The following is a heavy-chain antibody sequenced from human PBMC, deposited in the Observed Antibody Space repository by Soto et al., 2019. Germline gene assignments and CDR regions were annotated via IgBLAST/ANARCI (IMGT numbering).Heavy chain of an antibody. CDR3: AREGTYYYGSGPPSEWFAP. Sequence: GASAEVSWKECGYTYHGYYRHWVRQEHGQGLEWMGWINPNSGGTNYAQKFQGRVTMTRDTSISTAYMELSRLRSDDTAVYYCAREGTYYYGSGPPSEWFAPWGQGTLVTVPQ. CDR1: GYTYHGYY. D-gene: IGHD3-10*01. CDR2: INPNSGGT. V-gene: IGHV1-2*02. J-gene: IGHJ5*02.